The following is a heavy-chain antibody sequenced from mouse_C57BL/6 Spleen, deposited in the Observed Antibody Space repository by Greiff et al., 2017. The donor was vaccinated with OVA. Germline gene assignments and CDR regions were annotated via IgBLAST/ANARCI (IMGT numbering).Heavy chain of an antibody. V-gene: IGHV6-6*01. CDR1: GFTFSDAW. D-gene: IGHD4-1*01. J-gene: IGHJ1*03. Sequence: EVKLEESGGGLVQPGGSMKLSCAASGFTFSDAWMDWVRQSPEKGLEWVAEIRNKANNHATYYAESVKGRFTISRDDSKSSVYLQMNSLRAEDTGIYYCTRPGLGLYWYFDVWGTGTTVTVSS. CDR2: IRNKANNHAT. CDR3: TRPGLGLYWYFDV.